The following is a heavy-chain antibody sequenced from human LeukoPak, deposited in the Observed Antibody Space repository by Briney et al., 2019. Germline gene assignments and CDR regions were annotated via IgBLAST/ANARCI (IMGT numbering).Heavy chain of an antibody. D-gene: IGHD2-2*01. CDR1: VYTFTDYD. CDR3: ARVTSGMRYNWFDP. V-gene: IGHV1-8*01. Sequence: ASVKVSCKTSVYTFTDYDVHWVRQAPGQGLEWMGYIHPRSGYSESAQRFQGRLSMTRDVSTDTAYMELSTLTSDDTAVYYCARVTSGMRYNWFDPWGQGTLIIVSS. CDR2: IHPRSGYS. J-gene: IGHJ5*02.